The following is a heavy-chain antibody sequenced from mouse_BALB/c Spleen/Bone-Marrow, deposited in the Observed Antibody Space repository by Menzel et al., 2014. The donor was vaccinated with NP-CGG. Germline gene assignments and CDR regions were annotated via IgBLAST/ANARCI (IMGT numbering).Heavy chain of an antibody. CDR3: HYYGYGGAMDY. Sequence: VQLKQSGPDLVKPGASVKISCKASGYSFTGYYMHWVKQSLGKSLEWIGRVNPNNGCTSFNQKFKGKAIFTVDKSSSAAYMELRSLTSEDSAVYYCHYYGYGGAMDYWGQGTSVTVSA. CDR2: VNPNNGCT. V-gene: IGHV1-26*01. J-gene: IGHJ4*01. D-gene: IGHD1-2*01. CDR1: GYSFTGYY.